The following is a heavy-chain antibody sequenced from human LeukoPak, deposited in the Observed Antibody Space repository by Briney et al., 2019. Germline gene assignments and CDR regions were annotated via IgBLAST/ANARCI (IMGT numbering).Heavy chain of an antibody. J-gene: IGHJ4*02. D-gene: IGHD6-19*01. CDR1: GFTFSSYA. V-gene: IGHV3-23*01. CDR3: AKIPVSYSSGWSNFDY. Sequence: GGSLRLSCAASGFTFSSYAMSWVRQAPEKGLEWVSGISGSGGNTYYADSVKGRFTISRDNSKNTLYLQMNSLRAEDTAVYYCAKIPVSYSSGWSNFDYWGQGTLVTVSS. CDR2: ISGSGGNT.